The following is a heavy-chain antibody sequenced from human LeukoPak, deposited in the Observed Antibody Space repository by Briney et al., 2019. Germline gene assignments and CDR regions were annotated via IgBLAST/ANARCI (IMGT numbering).Heavy chain of an antibody. Sequence: GGSLRLSCAASGFTVSSNYMSWVRQAPGKGLEWVSVIYSGGSTYYADSVKGRFTISRDNSKNTLYLQMNSLRAEDTAVYYCAKDQYYGSGSYYISDYWGQGTLITVSS. J-gene: IGHJ4*02. CDR2: IYSGGST. D-gene: IGHD3-10*01. V-gene: IGHV3-53*01. CDR3: AKDQYYGSGSYYISDY. CDR1: GFTVSSNY.